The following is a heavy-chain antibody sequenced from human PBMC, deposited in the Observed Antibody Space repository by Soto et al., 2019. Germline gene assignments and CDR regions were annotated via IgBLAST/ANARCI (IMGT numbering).Heavy chain of an antibody. CDR3: SRGRGYPLNSRGWYQFDY. V-gene: IGHV1-18*01. D-gene: IGHD6-19*01. CDR1: GYTFTSYG. Sequence: QVQLVQSGAEVKKPGASVKVSCRASGYTFTSYGISWVRQAPGQGPEWMGWISAYNCNTNYAQKLQCRVTMTTATTTSTAYMELRSLRSDDTAGYYCSRGRGYPLNSRGWYQFDYWGQGTLGTVST. CDR2: ISAYNCNT. J-gene: IGHJ4*02.